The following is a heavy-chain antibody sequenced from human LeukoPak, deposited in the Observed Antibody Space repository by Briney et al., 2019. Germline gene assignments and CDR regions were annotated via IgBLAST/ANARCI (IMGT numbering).Heavy chain of an antibody. Sequence: GESLKISCKGSGYSFTSYWIGWVRQVPGKGLEWMGIIYPGDSDTRYSPSFQGQVTISADKSISTAYLQWSSLKASDTAMYYCARSYCSSTSCYLYSFDYWGQGTLVTVSS. V-gene: IGHV5-51*01. CDR2: IYPGDSDT. CDR1: GYSFTSYW. J-gene: IGHJ4*02. D-gene: IGHD2-2*01. CDR3: ARSYCSSTSCYLYSFDY.